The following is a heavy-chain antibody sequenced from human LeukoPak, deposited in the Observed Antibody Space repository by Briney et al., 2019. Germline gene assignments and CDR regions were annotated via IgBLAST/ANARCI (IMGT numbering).Heavy chain of an antibody. CDR1: GFTFSSYA. CDR3: ARRFGAARDDYMDV. CDR2: ISYDGSNK. D-gene: IGHD3-16*01. V-gene: IGHV3-30*04. Sequence: GGSLRLSCAASGFTFSSYAMHWVRQAPGKGLEWVAVISYDGSNKYYADSVKGRFTISRDNSKNTLYLQMNSLRAEDTAVYYCARRFGAARDDYMDVWGKGTTVTVSS. J-gene: IGHJ6*03.